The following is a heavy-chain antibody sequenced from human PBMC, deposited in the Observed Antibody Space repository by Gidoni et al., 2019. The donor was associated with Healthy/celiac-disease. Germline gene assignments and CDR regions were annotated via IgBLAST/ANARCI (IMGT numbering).Heavy chain of an antibody. CDR1: GFPFDDYA. V-gene: IGHV3-9*01. J-gene: IGHJ2*01. D-gene: IGHD2-2*01. CDR3: AKDKGGHCSSTSCYYWYFDL. Sequence: EVQLVESGGGLVQPGMSLRLSCAASGFPFDDYAMHWVRQAPGKGLEWVSGIRWNSGSIGYADSVKGRFTISRDNAKNSLYLQMNSLRAEDTALYYCAKDKGGHCSSTSCYYWYFDLWGRGTLVTVSS. CDR2: IRWNSGSI.